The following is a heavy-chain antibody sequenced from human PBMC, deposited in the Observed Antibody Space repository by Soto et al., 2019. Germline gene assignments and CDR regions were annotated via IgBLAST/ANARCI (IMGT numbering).Heavy chain of an antibody. Sequence: QVQLVESGGGVVQPGRSLRLSCAASGFTFSNFGLHWVRQAPGRGLEWVALISYDGSNQYYADSVKGRFTISRDNSKNTVYLQMNSLRAEDTAVYYCAKAQPNSSSWDDYFDSWGQGTLVTVSS. V-gene: IGHV3-30*18. CDR2: ISYDGSNQ. D-gene: IGHD6-13*01. CDR3: AKAQPNSSSWDDYFDS. CDR1: GFTFSNFG. J-gene: IGHJ4*02.